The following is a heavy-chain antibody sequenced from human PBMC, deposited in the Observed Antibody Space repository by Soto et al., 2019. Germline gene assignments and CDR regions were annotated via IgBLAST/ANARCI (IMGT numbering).Heavy chain of an antibody. CDR2: ISAYNGNT. D-gene: IGHD2-21*01. Sequence: QVQLVQSGAEVKNPGFSVKVSCKAAGYTCTSYGISWVRQAAGQGLEWMGWISAYNGNTNYAQKLQGRVTMTRDKSTSTAYMEMRSLRSDDTAVYYCARDRVCGIYCSYDAFDIWGQGTMVTVSS. CDR1: GYTCTSYG. V-gene: IGHV1-18*01. CDR3: ARDRVCGIYCSYDAFDI. J-gene: IGHJ3*02.